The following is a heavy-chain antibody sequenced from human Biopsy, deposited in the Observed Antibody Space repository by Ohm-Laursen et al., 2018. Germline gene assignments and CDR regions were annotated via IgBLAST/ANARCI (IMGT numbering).Heavy chain of an antibody. CDR2: IWYDGSNK. D-gene: IGHD2-8*01. CDR1: GFTFSSYG. Sequence: SSLRLSCSASGFTFSSYGMHWVRQAPGKGLEWVAAIWYDGSNKNYADSVKGRFTISRDNSKNTLYLQMNSLRGEDTAVYYCAKCMTGGSNYYLHHCGQGTLVTVSS. J-gene: IGHJ4*02. V-gene: IGHV3-33*06. CDR3: AKCMTGGSNYYLHH.